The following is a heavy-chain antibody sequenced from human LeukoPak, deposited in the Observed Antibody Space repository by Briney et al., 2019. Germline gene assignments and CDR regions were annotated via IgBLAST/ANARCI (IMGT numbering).Heavy chain of an antibody. CDR1: GGSISSYY. CDR2: IYYSGST. CDR3: VRVIGAPNYYYYMDV. J-gene: IGHJ6*03. Sequence: SETLSLTCTVSGGSISSYYWSWIRQPPGKGLEWIGYIYYSGSTNYNPSLKSRVTISVDTSKNQFSLKLSSVTAADTAVYYCVRVIGAPNYYYYMDVWGKGATVTVSS. D-gene: IGHD3-22*01. V-gene: IGHV4-59*01.